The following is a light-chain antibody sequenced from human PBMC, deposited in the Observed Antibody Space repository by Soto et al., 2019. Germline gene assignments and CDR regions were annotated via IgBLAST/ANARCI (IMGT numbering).Light chain of an antibody. CDR1: QSVSSSY. CDR3: QQYGSSPRT. Sequence: EIVLTQSPGTLSLSPGERSTLSCRASQSVSSSYLAWYQQNPGQDPRLLIDGASSRATGIPDRFSGSGSGTDFTLIISRLEPEEFAVYDCQQYGSSPRTVGQLTKVEIK. J-gene: IGKJ1*01. CDR2: GAS. V-gene: IGKV3-20*01.